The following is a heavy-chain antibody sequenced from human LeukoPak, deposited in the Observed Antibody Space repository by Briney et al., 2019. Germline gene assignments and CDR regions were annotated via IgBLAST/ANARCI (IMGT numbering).Heavy chain of an antibody. CDR3: ARPHSSSWNHAFDI. CDR1: GITVSSNY. CDR2: IYGGGST. V-gene: IGHV3-53*01. D-gene: IGHD6-13*01. J-gene: IGHJ3*02. Sequence: GGSLRLSCAASGITVSSNYMSWVRQAPGKGLECVSLIYGGGSTYHADSVKGRFTISRDNSKNTLYLQMNNVRGEDTAVYYCARPHSSSWNHAFDIWGQGTVVAVSS.